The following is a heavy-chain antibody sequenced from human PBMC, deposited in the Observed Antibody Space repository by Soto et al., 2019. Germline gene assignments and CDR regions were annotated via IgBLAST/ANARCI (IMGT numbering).Heavy chain of an antibody. CDR3: ARTLYGDNVDY. CDR1: GYTFTSYD. Sequence: ASVKVSCKASGYTFTSYDINWVRQDTGQGLEWMGWINTNSGNKGYAKKFKGRVTMTRNTPIRTEYMELSSLRSEDKDVYYCARTLYGDNVDYWGQGTLVTVSS. D-gene: IGHD4-17*01. CDR2: INTNSGNK. J-gene: IGHJ4*02. V-gene: IGHV1-8*01.